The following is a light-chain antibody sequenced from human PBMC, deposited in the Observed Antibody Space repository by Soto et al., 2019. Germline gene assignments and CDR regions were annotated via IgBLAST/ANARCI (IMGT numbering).Light chain of an antibody. Sequence: AIQLPQSPSSLSASVGDRVTITCRASHGISSALAWYQQKPGKAPKLLIYDASSLESSVPLRFSGSGSGTDFTPTISILQPEDVATDYCQHFNIYPLSVGGGTKVEIK. V-gene: IGKV1-13*02. CDR2: DAS. CDR1: HGISSA. J-gene: IGKJ4*01. CDR3: QHFNIYPLS.